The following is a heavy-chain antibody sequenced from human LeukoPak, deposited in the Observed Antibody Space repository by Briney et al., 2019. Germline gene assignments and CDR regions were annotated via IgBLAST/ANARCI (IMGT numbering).Heavy chain of an antibody. V-gene: IGHV1-2*02. D-gene: IGHD3-22*01. CDR3: SRDRAIVVVITTGLDAFDI. J-gene: IGHJ3*02. CDR2: INPNRGVT. Sequence: TSVKVSCKASGYTFTGYYMHWVREAPGQGLEWMGWINPNRGVTNDAQKVQGRVTMTRSTYISTAYMELSRLRSDDTAVYYCSRDRAIVVVITTGLDAFDIWGQGTMVTVSS. CDR1: GYTFTGYY.